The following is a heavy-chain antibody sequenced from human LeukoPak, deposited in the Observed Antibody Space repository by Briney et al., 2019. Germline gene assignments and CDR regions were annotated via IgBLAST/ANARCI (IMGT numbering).Heavy chain of an antibody. CDR2: IRYDGSNK. CDR1: GFTFSSYD. Sequence: GGSLRLSCAASGFTFSSYDMHWVRQAPGKGLEWVAFIRYDGSNKYYADSVKGRFTISRDNSKNTLYLQMNSLRAEDTAVYYCAKDISGSGEGFDIWGQGTMVTVSS. CDR3: AKDISGSGEGFDI. V-gene: IGHV3-30*02. D-gene: IGHD3-10*01. J-gene: IGHJ3*02.